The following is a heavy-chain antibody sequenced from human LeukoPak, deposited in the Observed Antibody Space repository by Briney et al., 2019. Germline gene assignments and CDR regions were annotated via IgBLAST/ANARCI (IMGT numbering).Heavy chain of an antibody. J-gene: IGHJ3*02. V-gene: IGHV1-18*01. Sequence: GASVKVSCKASGYAFTSYGISWVRRAPGQGLEWMGWISAYNGNTNYAQKLQGRVTMTTDTSTSTAYMELRSLRSDDTAVYYCARDSDYVDAFDIWGQGTMVTVSS. D-gene: IGHD4-17*01. CDR2: ISAYNGNT. CDR1: GYAFTSYG. CDR3: ARDSDYVDAFDI.